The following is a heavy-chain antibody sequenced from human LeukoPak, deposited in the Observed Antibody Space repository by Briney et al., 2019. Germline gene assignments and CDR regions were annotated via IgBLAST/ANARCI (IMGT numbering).Heavy chain of an antibody. Sequence: GGSLRLSCAASGFTFSSYWMSWVRQAPGKGLEWVANIKQDGSEKYYVDSVKGRFTISRDNAKNSLYLQMNSLRAEDTAVYYCARDSTGLTGYYYCYYGMDVWGQGTTVTVSS. D-gene: IGHD1-14*01. CDR3: ARDSTGLTGYYYCYYGMDV. V-gene: IGHV3-7*01. CDR2: IKQDGSEK. J-gene: IGHJ6*02. CDR1: GFTFSSYW.